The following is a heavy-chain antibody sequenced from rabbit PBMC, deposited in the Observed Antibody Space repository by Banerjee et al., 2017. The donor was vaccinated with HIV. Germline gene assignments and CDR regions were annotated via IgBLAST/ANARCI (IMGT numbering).Heavy chain of an antibody. CDR1: GLDFSSSYW. D-gene: IGHD4-1*01. CDR3: ARDLAGVIGWNFNL. J-gene: IGHJ4*01. CDR2: IYAGRSDST. V-gene: IGHV1S40*01. Sequence: QSLEESGGDLVKPGASLTLTCTASGLDFSSSYWMCWIRQAPGKGLEWIACIYAGRSDSTYYASWAKGRFTISKTSSTTVTLQMTSLTAADTATYFCARDLAGVIGWNFNLWGQGTLVTVS.